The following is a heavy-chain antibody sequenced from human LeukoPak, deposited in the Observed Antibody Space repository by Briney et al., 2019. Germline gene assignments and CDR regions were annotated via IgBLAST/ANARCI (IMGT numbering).Heavy chain of an antibody. Sequence: ASVKVSCKASGYTFTSYAMNWVRQAPGQGLEWMGWINTNTGNPTYAQGFTGRFVFSLDTSVSTAYLQISSLKAEDTAVYYCARIRYYYGSGSVGSRQGYYYYMDVWGKGTTVTVSS. CDR3: ARIRYYYGSGSVGSRQGYYYYMDV. CDR2: INTNTGNP. D-gene: IGHD3-10*01. V-gene: IGHV7-4-1*02. CDR1: GYTFTSYA. J-gene: IGHJ6*03.